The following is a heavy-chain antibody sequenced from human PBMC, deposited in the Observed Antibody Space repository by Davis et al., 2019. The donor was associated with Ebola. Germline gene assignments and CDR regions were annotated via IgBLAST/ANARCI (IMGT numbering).Heavy chain of an antibody. CDR1: GFTFSSYS. D-gene: IGHD2-8*02. CDR2: ISSSSSYI. CDR3: ARDARLVVYAEVFDY. J-gene: IGHJ4*02. V-gene: IGHV3-21*01. Sequence: PGGSLRLSCAASGFTFSSYSMNWVRQAPGKGLEWVSSISSSSSYIYYADSVKGRFTISRDNAKNSLYLQMNSLRAEDTAVYYCARDARLVVYAEVFDYWGQGTLVTVSS.